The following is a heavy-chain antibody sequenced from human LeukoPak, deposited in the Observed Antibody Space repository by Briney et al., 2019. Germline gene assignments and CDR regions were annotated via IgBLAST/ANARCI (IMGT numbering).Heavy chain of an antibody. Sequence: PGGSLRLSCAASGFMFRTYGMHWVRQAPGKGLEWVAVIWYDGSNKYYADSVKGRFTISRDDSKNTLYLQMNSLRAEDTAVYYCATEGAIVTAGGNFGYWGQGTLVTVSS. D-gene: IGHD6-13*01. V-gene: IGHV3-33*01. CDR3: ATEGAIVTAGGNFGY. J-gene: IGHJ4*02. CDR2: IWYDGSNK. CDR1: GFMFRTYG.